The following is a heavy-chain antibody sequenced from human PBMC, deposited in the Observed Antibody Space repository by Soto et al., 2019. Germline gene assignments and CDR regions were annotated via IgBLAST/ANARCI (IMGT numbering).Heavy chain of an antibody. D-gene: IGHD4-17*01. Sequence: EVQLLESGGGLVQPGGSLRLSCAASGFPFSTSAMNWVRQAPGKGLEWVSIISGTSDAAYYAESVKGRFTSSRDNSRNTLYLQMNSLRAEDTAVYYCAKGIDYGDYVNDPWGQGTLVTVSS. CDR2: ISGTSDAA. CDR1: GFPFSTSA. J-gene: IGHJ5*02. V-gene: IGHV3-23*01. CDR3: AKGIDYGDYVNDP.